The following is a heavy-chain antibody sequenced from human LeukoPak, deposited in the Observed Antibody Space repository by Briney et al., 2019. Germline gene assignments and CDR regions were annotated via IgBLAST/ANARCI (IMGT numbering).Heavy chain of an antibody. V-gene: IGHV3-48*02. CDR2: IRGSSSTI. D-gene: IGHD3-10*01. J-gene: IGHJ4*02. CDR3: ARSLLWFGELPSLIDY. CDR1: GFTFSNYA. Sequence: GGSLRLSCAASGFTFSNYAMSWVRQAPGKGLEWVSFIRGSSSTIYYADSVKGRFTISRDNAKNSLYLQMNSLRDEDTAVYYCARSLLWFGELPSLIDYWGQGTLVTVSS.